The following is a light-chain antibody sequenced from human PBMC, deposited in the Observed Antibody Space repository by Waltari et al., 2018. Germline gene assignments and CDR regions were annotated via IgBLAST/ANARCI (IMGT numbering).Light chain of an antibody. CDR1: SNDVGASNY. Sequence: QSALTQPRSVSGPPGQSVTISCTGTSNDVGASNYVSWHQQHPGKAPKLMIYDVSKRPSGVPDRFSASKSGNTASLTISGLQAEDEADYYCCSYTGTYTHWVFGGGTKLTVL. CDR3: CSYTGTYTHWV. V-gene: IGLV2-11*01. J-gene: IGLJ3*02. CDR2: DVS.